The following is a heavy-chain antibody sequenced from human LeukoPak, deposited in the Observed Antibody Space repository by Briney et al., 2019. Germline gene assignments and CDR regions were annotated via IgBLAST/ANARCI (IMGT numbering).Heavy chain of an antibody. CDR3: ARGHYYYMDV. Sequence: SQTLSLTCAVTGDSVSSKSTAWNWITQSPSRGLEWLGRTYYRSKWYNDYAVSVRSRITINPDTSKNQFSLKLSSVTAADTAVYYCARGHYYYMDVWGKGTTFTVSS. V-gene: IGHV6-1*01. CDR1: GDSVSSKSTA. CDR2: TYYRSKWYN. J-gene: IGHJ6*03.